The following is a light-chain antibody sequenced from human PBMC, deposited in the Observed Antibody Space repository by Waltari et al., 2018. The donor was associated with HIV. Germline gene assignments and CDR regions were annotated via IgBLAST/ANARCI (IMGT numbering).Light chain of an antibody. CDR1: SGALDGSSF. Sequence: QSALTQPRSVSGSPGQSVTLSCTGSSGALDGSSFVSWYQQHPGEAPEVLIYVVTRRPSGVPDRFSGSRSGNTASLTISGLQAEDEADYFCCSFVGSYSYVFGTGTKVTVL. CDR3: CSFVGSYSYV. V-gene: IGLV2-11*01. CDR2: VVT. J-gene: IGLJ1*01.